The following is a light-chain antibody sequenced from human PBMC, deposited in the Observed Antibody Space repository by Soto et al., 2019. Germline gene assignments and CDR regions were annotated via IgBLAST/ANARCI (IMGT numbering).Light chain of an antibody. Sequence: DIQMTQSPSTLSASVGDRVSITCRASQSINTWLAWYQQKPGKAPKLLIQKVSSLECGVPSRFSGSGFGTEFTLTISSLQTDDFATYYCQQYKSYSLTFGGGTKVEIK. CDR1: QSINTW. J-gene: IGKJ4*01. CDR2: KVS. CDR3: QQYKSYSLT. V-gene: IGKV1-5*03.